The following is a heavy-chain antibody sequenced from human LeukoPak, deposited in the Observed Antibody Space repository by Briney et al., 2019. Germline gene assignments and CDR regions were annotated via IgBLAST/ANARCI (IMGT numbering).Heavy chain of an antibody. Sequence: GGSLRLSCAASGFTFSSYAMHWVRQAPGKGLEWVAVISYDGSNKYYADSVKGRFTISRDNSKNTLYLQMNSLRAEDTAVYYCARFQVDTAMVHDYYFDYWGQGTLVTVSS. CDR1: GFTFSSYA. D-gene: IGHD5-18*01. CDR3: ARFQVDTAMVHDYYFDY. CDR2: ISYDGSNK. V-gene: IGHV3-30*01. J-gene: IGHJ4*02.